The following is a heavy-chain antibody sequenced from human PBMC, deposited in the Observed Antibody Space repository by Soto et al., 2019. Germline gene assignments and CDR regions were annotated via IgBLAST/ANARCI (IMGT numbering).Heavy chain of an antibody. J-gene: IGHJ4*02. V-gene: IGHV2-5*02. CDR2: IYWDDDK. CDR3: AHSPYSSSSYYFDY. Sequence: QITLKESGPPLVKPTQTLTLTCTFSGFSLSTSGVGVGWIRQPPGKALEWLALIYWDDDKRDSPFLKSRLTIPKDTSKNHVVLTMTNMDPVDTATYYCAHSPYSSSSYYFDYWGQGTLVTVSS. CDR1: GFSLSTSGVG. D-gene: IGHD6-6*01.